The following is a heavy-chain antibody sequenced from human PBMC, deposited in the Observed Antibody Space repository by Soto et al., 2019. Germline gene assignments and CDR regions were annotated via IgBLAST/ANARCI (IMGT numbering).Heavy chain of an antibody. CDR3: AKVYCGGDCYDHYFDY. CDR1: GFTFSSYG. Sequence: GGSLRLSCAASGFTFSSYGMHWVRQAPGKGLEWVAVISYDGSNKYYADSVKGRFTISRDNSKNTLYLQMNSLRAEDTAVYYCAKVYCGGDCYDHYFDYWGQGTLVTVSS. CDR2: ISYDGSNK. D-gene: IGHD2-21*01. J-gene: IGHJ4*02. V-gene: IGHV3-30*18.